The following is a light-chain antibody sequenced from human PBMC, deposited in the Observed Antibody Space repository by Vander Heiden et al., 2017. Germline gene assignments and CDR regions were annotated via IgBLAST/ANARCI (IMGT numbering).Light chain of an antibody. CDR3: QQYDNLPLT. J-gene: IGKJ4*01. V-gene: IGKV1-33*01. CDR1: QDISNY. Sequence: PFTQSPSSLSASVGDRVTITCQASQDISNYLNWYQQKPGKAPKLLIYDASNLETGVPSRFSGSGSGTDFTFTISSLQPEDIATYYCQQYDNLPLTFGGGTKVEIK. CDR2: DAS.